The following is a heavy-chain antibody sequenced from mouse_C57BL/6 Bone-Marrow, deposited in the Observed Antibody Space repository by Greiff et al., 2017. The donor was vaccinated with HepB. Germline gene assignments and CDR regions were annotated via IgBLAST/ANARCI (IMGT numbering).Heavy chain of an antibody. CDR2: IHPSDSDT. CDR3: AITTYYYGITPFAY. J-gene: IGHJ3*01. Sequence: VQLQQPGAELVKPGASVKLSCKASGYTFTSYWMHWVKQRPGQGLEWIGRIHPSDSDTNYNQKFKGKATLTVDKSSSTAYMQLSSLTSEDSAVYYCAITTYYYGITPFAYWGQGTLVTVSA. CDR1: GYTFTSYW. D-gene: IGHD1-1*01. V-gene: IGHV1-74*01.